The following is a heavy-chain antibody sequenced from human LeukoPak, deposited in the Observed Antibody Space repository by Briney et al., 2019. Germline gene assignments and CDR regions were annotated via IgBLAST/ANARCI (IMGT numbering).Heavy chain of an antibody. V-gene: IGHV3-23*01. CDR1: GFTFSSYA. Sequence: GGSLRLSCAASGFTFSSYAMSWVRQAPGKGLEWVSAISGSGGSTYYADSVKGRFSISRDNSKNTLYLQMNSLRAEDTAVYYCAKGVKIFGVVITLDYWGQGTLVTVSS. CDR2: ISGSGGST. CDR3: AKGVKIFGVVITLDY. J-gene: IGHJ4*02. D-gene: IGHD3-3*01.